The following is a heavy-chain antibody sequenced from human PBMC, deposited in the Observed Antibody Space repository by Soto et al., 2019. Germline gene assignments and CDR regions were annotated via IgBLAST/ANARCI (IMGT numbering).Heavy chain of an antibody. CDR1: GYTLTSFA. CDR3: ARFYGNTHY. Sequence: GASVKVSCKTSGYTLTSFAIHWVRQAPGQRLEWMGWINAGTGNTTFSQSFQGRVTITRDTSASTVYMELSSLRSEDTAVYFCARFYGNTHYWGQGTQVTVSS. V-gene: IGHV1-3*01. D-gene: IGHD4-17*01. CDR2: INAGTGNT. J-gene: IGHJ4*02.